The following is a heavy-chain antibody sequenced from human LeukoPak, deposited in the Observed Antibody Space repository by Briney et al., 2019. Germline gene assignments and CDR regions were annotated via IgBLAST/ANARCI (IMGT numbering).Heavy chain of an antibody. Sequence: APVKVSCKASGYTFTSYDINWVRQATGQGLEWMGWMNPNSGNTGYAQKFQGRVTITRNTSISTAYMELSSLRSEDTAVYYCARASGSYYPLYYYYYMDVWGKGTTVTVSS. CDR3: ARASGSYYPLYYYYYMDV. J-gene: IGHJ6*03. V-gene: IGHV1-8*03. D-gene: IGHD1-26*01. CDR1: GYTFTSYD. CDR2: MNPNSGNT.